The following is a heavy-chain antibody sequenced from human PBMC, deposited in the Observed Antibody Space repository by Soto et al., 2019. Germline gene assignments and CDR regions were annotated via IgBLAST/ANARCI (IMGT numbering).Heavy chain of an antibody. V-gene: IGHV4-59*01. CDR3: ARSFRGYSYGTLED. Sequence: PSETLSLTCTVSGGSISSYYWSWIRQPPGKGLEWIGYIYYSGSTNYNPSLKSRVTISVDTSKNQFSLKLSSVTAADTAVYYCARSFRGYSYGTLEDWGQGTLVTVSS. CDR1: GGSISSYY. CDR2: IYYSGST. D-gene: IGHD5-18*01. J-gene: IGHJ4*02.